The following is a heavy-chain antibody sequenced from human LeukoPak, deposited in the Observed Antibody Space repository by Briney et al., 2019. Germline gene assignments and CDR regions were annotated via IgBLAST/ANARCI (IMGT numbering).Heavy chain of an antibody. J-gene: IGHJ5*02. Sequence: PGGSLRLSCAASGFTFSSYEMNWVRQAPGKGLEWVSYISSSGSTIYYADSVKGRFTISRDNAKNSLYLQMNSLRVEDTAVYYCAINAAAGTSWGQGTLVTVSS. CDR3: AINAAAGTS. V-gene: IGHV3-48*03. D-gene: IGHD6-13*01. CDR2: ISSSGSTI. CDR1: GFTFSSYE.